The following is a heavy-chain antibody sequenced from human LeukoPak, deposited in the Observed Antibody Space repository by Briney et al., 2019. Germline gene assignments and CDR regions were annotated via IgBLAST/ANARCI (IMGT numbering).Heavy chain of an antibody. D-gene: IGHD4-17*01. Sequence: GRSLRLSCAASGFTFSSYAMHWVRQAPGKGLEWVALISYDGSNKYYADSVKGRFTISRDNSKNTLYLQMNSLRAEDTAVYYCAKDLPTVTMEPSLPSYWGQGTLVTVSS. CDR1: GFTFSSYA. CDR3: AKDLPTVTMEPSLPSY. J-gene: IGHJ4*02. V-gene: IGHV3-30-3*01. CDR2: ISYDGSNK.